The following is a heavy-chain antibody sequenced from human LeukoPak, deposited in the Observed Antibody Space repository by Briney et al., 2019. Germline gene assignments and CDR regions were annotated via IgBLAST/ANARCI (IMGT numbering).Heavy chain of an antibody. CDR2: INHSGST. D-gene: IGHD3-22*01. CDR1: GGSISSSSSY. CDR3: ARGYYDSSGWNWFDP. Sequence: PSETLSLTCSVSGGSISSSSSYWGWIRQPPGKGLEWIGEINHSGSTNYNPSLKSRVTISVDTSKNQFSLKLSSVTAADTAVYYCARGYYDSSGWNWFDPWGQGTLVTVSS. J-gene: IGHJ5*02. V-gene: IGHV4-39*07.